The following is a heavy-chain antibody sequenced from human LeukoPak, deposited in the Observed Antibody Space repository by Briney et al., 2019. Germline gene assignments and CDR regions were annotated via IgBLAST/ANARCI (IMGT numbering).Heavy chain of an antibody. V-gene: IGHV3-23*01. Sequence: GGSLRLSCAASGFTFSSDGMSWVRQAPGKGLEWVSSISASGGGTVYVDSVKGRVTISRDNSKNTLYLQMYDLRVEDTAVYSCAKNLFGSGAFSWYFDLWGRGTLVTVSS. J-gene: IGHJ2*01. CDR1: GFTFSSDG. D-gene: IGHD1-26*01. CDR2: ISASGGGT. CDR3: AKNLFGSGAFSWYFDL.